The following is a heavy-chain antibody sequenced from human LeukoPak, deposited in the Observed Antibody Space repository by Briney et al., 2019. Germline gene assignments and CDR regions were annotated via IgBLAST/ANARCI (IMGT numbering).Heavy chain of an antibody. CDR1: GFTFSSYA. D-gene: IGHD1-7*01. V-gene: IGHV3-23*01. Sequence: GGSLRLSCAASGFTFSSYAMSWVRQAPGKGLEWVSSISSSGNTNYADSVKGRFTISRDNSKNTLYVQMNSLRAEDTAVYYCARAPRVPRELPLYYYYYMDVWGKGTTVTISS. J-gene: IGHJ6*03. CDR2: ISSSGNT. CDR3: ARAPRVPRELPLYYYYYMDV.